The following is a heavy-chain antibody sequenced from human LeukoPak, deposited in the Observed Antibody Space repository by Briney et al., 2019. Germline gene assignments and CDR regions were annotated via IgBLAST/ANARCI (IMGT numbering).Heavy chain of an antibody. CDR2: ISSSSSYI. D-gene: IGHD6-13*01. Sequence: PGGSLRLSCAASGFTFSSYSMNWVRQAPGKGLEWVSSISSSSSYIYYADSVKGRFTISRDNAKNSLYLQMNSLRAGDTAVYYCARSPSYSSSWYALDSWGQGTLVTVSS. CDR1: GFTFSSYS. CDR3: ARSPSYSSSWYALDS. V-gene: IGHV3-21*01. J-gene: IGHJ4*02.